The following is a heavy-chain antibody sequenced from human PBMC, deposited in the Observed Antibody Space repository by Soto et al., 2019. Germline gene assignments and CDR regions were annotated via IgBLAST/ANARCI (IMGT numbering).Heavy chain of an antibody. Sequence: EVQLVESGGGLVQPGGSLRLSCSASGFTFSSYAMHWVRQAPGKGLEYVSAISSNGGSTYYADSVKGRFTISRDNSKNTLYLQMSSLRAEDTAVYYCVKDWGGYIAVAGTQGDYWGQGTLVTVSS. CDR3: VKDWGGYIAVAGTQGDY. CDR2: ISSNGGST. V-gene: IGHV3-64D*08. J-gene: IGHJ4*02. D-gene: IGHD6-19*01. CDR1: GFTFSSYA.